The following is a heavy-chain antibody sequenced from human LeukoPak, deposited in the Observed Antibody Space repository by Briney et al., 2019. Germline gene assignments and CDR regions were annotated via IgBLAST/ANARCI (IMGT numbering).Heavy chain of an antibody. CDR2: IIPIFGTA. V-gene: IGHV1-69*13. CDR1: GYTFTSYA. J-gene: IGHJ4*02. Sequence: ASVKVSCKASGYTFTSYAMNWVRQAPGQGLEWMGGIIPIFGTANYAQKFQGRVTITADESTSTAYMELSSLKSEDTAVYYCAREVRQARYFDYWGQGTLVTVSS. CDR3: AREVRQARYFDY.